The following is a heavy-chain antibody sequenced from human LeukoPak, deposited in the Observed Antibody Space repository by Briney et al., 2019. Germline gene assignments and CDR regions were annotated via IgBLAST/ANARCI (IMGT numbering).Heavy chain of an antibody. CDR3: ARDSGFWLY. V-gene: IGHV4-39*07. J-gene: IGHJ4*02. D-gene: IGHD3-22*01. Sequence: PSETLSLTCTVSGDYISSGGHYWGWIRQTPGKRLEWIGNIYFSGDTSYNPSLKSRLTMSVDTSKNQLFLNLDSVTAADTAVYYCARDSGFWLYWGQGTLVTVSS. CDR2: IYFSGDT. CDR1: GDYISSGGHY.